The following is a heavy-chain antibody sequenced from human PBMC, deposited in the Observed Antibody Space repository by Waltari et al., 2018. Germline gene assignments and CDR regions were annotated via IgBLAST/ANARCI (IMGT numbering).Heavy chain of an antibody. V-gene: IGHV4-39*01. CDR1: GVSITSNRHY. CDR3: ATYIGASVGTAAFDV. Sequence: QLQLQESGPGLVKPSETLSLTCSVSGVSITSNRHYWGWIRQPPGQGLEWIGTMSYRGATYRSPSLQSRVTISRDTSKNQLSLKLGSVTAADTAVYYCATYIGASVGTAAFDVWGQGTMVTVSS. D-gene: IGHD5-12*01. J-gene: IGHJ3*01. CDR2: MSYRGAT.